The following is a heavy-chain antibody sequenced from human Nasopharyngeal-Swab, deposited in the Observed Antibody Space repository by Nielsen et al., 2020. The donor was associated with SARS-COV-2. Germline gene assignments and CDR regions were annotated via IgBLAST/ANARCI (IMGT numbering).Heavy chain of an antibody. V-gene: IGHV4-34*01. J-gene: IGHJ6*02. CDR1: GGSFSTYY. CDR2: INHSGST. D-gene: IGHD2-15*01. Sequence: GSLRLSCAVFGGSFSTYYWSWIRQPPGKGLEWIGEINHSGSTNYNPSLKSRVTISVDTSKNQFSLKLSSVTAADTAVYYCARGPIKQRIYYYYGMDVWGQGTTVTVSS. CDR3: ARGPIKQRIYYYYGMDV.